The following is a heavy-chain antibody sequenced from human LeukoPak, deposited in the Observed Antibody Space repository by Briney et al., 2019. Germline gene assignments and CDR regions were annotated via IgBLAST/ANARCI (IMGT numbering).Heavy chain of an antibody. CDR2: FIPILGTP. Sequence: SVKVSCKTSGGIFRSYGLNWVRQAPGQGLEWMGGFIPILGTPKYAQNLQGRVTITADESTSTGYMELSSLRYEDTAVYYCARGLYCRSSTSCSDYGMDVWGQGTTVAVSS. V-gene: IGHV1-69*01. D-gene: IGHD2-15*01. J-gene: IGHJ6*02. CDR3: ARGLYCRSSTSCSDYGMDV. CDR1: GGIFRSYG.